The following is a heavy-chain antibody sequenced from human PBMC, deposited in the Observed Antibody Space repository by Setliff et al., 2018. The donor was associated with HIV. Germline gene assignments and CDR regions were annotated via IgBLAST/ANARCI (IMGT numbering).Heavy chain of an antibody. J-gene: IGHJ6*03. CDR2: MNPNSGNT. Sequence: GASVKVSCKASGYTFTTYDINWVRQATGQWLEWMGWMNPNSGNTGYTQEFQGRVTMTRNTSISTAYMELSSLRSEDTAVYYCARGIKLVGGVIVGSMDVWGKGTTVTVSS. CDR1: GYTFTTYD. CDR3: ARGIKLVGGVIVGSMDV. D-gene: IGHD3-16*02. V-gene: IGHV1-8*02.